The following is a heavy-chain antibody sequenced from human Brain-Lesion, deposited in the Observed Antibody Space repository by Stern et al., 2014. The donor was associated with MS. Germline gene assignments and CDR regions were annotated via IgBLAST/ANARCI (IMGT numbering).Heavy chain of an antibody. J-gene: IGHJ4*02. CDR2: IYYSGFT. D-gene: IGHD1-26*01. Sequence: QMQLVESGPGLVKPSETLSLTCTVSGGSISSSTYYWAWIRQPPGKGLEWIGNIYYSGFTYYNPSLKSRFTISVDMSKNQFSLKLSSVTAADTAIYYCARHDSVPRPSQLYSARDRGPGYFDYWGQGTLVTVSS. V-gene: IGHV4-39*01. CDR3: ARHDSVPRPSQLYSARDRGPGYFDY. CDR1: GGSISSSTYY.